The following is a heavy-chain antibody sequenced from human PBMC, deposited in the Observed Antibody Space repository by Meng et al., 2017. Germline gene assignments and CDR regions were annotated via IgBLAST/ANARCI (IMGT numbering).Heavy chain of an antibody. V-gene: IGHV1-69*06. CDR1: GGTFSSYA. Sequence: SVKVSCKASGGTFSSYAISWVRQAPGQGLEWMGGIIPIFGTANYAQKFQGRVTITADKSTSTAYMGLSSLRSEDTAVYYCARVVEYSSGWPENDYWGQGTLVTVSS. CDR3: ARVVEYSSGWPENDY. J-gene: IGHJ4*02. CDR2: IIPIFGTA. D-gene: IGHD6-19*01.